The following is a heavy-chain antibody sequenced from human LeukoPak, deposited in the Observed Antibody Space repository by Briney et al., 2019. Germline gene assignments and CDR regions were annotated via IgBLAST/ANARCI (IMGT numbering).Heavy chain of an antibody. D-gene: IGHD3-10*01. Sequence: PGGSLRLSCAASGFTFSSYGMHWVRQAPGKGLEWVAVIWYDGSNKYYADSVKGRFTISRDNSKNTLYLQMNSLRAEDTAVYYCARDDNHYGSGSYYRSVEYWGQGTLVTVSS. CDR2: IWYDGSNK. V-gene: IGHV3-33*01. CDR1: GFTFSSYG. J-gene: IGHJ4*02. CDR3: ARDDNHYGSGSYYRSVEY.